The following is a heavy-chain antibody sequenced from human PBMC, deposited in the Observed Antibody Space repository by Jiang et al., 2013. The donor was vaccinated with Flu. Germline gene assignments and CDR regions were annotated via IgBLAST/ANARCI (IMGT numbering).Heavy chain of an antibody. CDR3: ARRRLDDYGDYDQDAFDI. D-gene: IGHD4-17*01. CDR1: GYSFTSYW. J-gene: IGHJ3*02. Sequence: VQLVESGAEVKKPGESLKISCKGSGYSFTSYWIGWVRQMPGKGLEWMGIIYPGDSDTRYSPSFQGQVTISADKSISTAYLQWSSLKASDTAMHYCARRRLDDYGDYDQDAFDIWGPRDNGHRLF. V-gene: IGHV5-51*01. CDR2: IYPGDSDT.